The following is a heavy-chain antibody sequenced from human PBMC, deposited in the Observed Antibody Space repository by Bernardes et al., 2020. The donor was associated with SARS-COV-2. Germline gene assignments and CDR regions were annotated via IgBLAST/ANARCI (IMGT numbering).Heavy chain of an antibody. CDR3: ARAPAQIWQWLPNFDY. Sequence: ASVKVSCKASGYTFTSYGISWVRQAPGQGLEWMGWISAYNGNTNYAQKLQGRVTMTTDTSTSTAYMELRSLRSDDTAVYYCARAPAQIWQWLPNFDYWGQGTLVTVSS. CDR1: GYTFTSYG. CDR2: ISAYNGNT. D-gene: IGHD6-19*01. V-gene: IGHV1-18*01. J-gene: IGHJ4*02.